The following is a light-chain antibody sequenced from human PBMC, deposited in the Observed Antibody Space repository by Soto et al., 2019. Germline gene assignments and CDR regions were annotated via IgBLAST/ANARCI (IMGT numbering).Light chain of an antibody. Sequence: DSQMTQSPSTLSASVGERVTITCRASQSIGSWLAWYQQKPRKAPNLLIYKASSLESGVPSRFSGSGSGTEFTLTISSLQPDDFATYYCQQYNSYSLWGFGQGTKVDIK. J-gene: IGKJ1*01. CDR1: QSIGSW. V-gene: IGKV1-5*03. CDR2: KAS. CDR3: QQYNSYSLWG.